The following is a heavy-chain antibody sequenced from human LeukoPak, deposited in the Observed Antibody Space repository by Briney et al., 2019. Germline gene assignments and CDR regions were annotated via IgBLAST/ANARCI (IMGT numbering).Heavy chain of an antibody. J-gene: IGHJ4*02. CDR1: GYSFTTFP. V-gene: IGHV1-3*04. CDR2: IHTGNGDT. Sequence: ASVKVSCKASGYSFTTFPIHWVRQAPGQAPEWVGWIHTGNGDTKYSQAFQDRVTTARDTPATTAFMELSSLRSEDAAVYYCARDAAGLLDHWGQGTLVTVSS. D-gene: IGHD6-25*01. CDR3: ARDAAGLLDH.